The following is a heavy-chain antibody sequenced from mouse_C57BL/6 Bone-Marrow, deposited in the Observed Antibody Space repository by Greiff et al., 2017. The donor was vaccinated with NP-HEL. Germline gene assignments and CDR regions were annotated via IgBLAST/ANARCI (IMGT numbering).Heavy chain of an antibody. J-gene: IGHJ3*01. V-gene: IGHV1-80*01. CDR1: GYAFSSYW. CDR3: ARGAY. CDR2: IYPGDGDT. Sequence: VQLQQSGAELVKPGASVKISCKASGYAFSSYWMNWVKQRPGQGLEWIGQIYPGDGDTNYNGKFKDKASLTADKSSSTAYMQLSSLTSEDSTVYFCARGAYWGQGTLVTVSA.